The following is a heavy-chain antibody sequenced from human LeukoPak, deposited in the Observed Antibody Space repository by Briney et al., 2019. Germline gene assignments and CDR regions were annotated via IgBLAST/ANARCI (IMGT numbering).Heavy chain of an antibody. D-gene: IGHD6-13*01. V-gene: IGHV3-11*05. CDR2: ISSTSSYT. CDR3: ARVAAAADYFDY. CDR1: GFIFSDFY. J-gene: IGHJ4*02. Sequence: GGSLRLSCAASGFIFSDFYMSWIRQAPGKGLEWVSYISSTSSYTTYADSVKGRFTISRDNAKNSLYLQMNSLRAEDTAVYYCARVAAAADYFDYWGQGLLVTVSA.